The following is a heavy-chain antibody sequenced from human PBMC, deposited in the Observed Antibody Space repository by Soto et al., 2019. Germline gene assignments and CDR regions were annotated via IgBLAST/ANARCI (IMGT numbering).Heavy chain of an antibody. Sequence: QVQLVQSGAEVKKPGSSVKVSCKASGGTFSSYPISWVRQAPGQGLEWMGRIIPILNIANYAQKFQGRVTLTADKSTNRAHMALSSLSSEDTVVYYWARTRAATDSLYWFDPWGQGTLVTVSS. CDR3: ARTRAATDSLYWFDP. D-gene: IGHD2-15*01. J-gene: IGHJ5*02. V-gene: IGHV1-69*02. CDR1: GGTFSSYP. CDR2: IIPILNIA.